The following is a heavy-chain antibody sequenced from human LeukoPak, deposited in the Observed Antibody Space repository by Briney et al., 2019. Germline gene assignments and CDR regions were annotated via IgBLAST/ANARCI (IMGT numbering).Heavy chain of an antibody. CDR2: IIPIFGTA. V-gene: IGHV1-69*06. J-gene: IGHJ6*03. CDR1: GCTFSSYT. D-gene: IGHD2-2*01. Sequence: GASVTVSCKASGCTFSSYTISWVRQAPGQGLEWMGGIIPIFGTANYAQRFQGRVTITADKSTSTAYMELSSLRSEDTAMYYCASRDVVVPAAVLNYYYYYMYVWGEGSTVTVSS. CDR3: ASRDVVVPAAVLNYYYYYMYV.